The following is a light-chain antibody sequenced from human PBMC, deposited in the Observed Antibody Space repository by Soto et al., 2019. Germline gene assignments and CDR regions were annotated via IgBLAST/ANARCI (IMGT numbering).Light chain of an antibody. Sequence: DIVMTQSPDSLAVSLGERATINCKSSQSVLYTSDNKNYLAWYQQKPGQPPKLLIYWASTRESGVPDRFSGSGSGTDFTLTISSLQAEDVAVYYCLQHSSTPITFGQGTRLEIK. CDR3: LQHSSTPIT. V-gene: IGKV4-1*01. CDR2: WAS. CDR1: QSVLYTSDNKNY. J-gene: IGKJ5*01.